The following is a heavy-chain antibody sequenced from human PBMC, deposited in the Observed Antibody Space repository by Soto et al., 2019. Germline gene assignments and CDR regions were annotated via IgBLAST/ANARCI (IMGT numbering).Heavy chain of an antibody. CDR2: TYYRSKWYN. V-gene: IGHV6-1*01. J-gene: IGHJ4*02. D-gene: IGHD3-9*01. CDR1: GDTVSSNSGA. Sequence: PSQTLSLTCAISGDTVSSNSGAWNWIRQSPSRGLEWLGRTYYRSKWYNDYAVSVKSRITINPDTSKNQFSLQLNSVTPEDTAVYYCARDRRLYDLLTGTLDYWGQGTLVTVSS. CDR3: ARDRRLYDLLTGTLDY.